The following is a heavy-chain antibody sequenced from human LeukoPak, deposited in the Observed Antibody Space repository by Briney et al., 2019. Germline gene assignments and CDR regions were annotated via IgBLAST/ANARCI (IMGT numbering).Heavy chain of an antibody. V-gene: IGHV3-64*02. D-gene: IGHD1-26*01. J-gene: IGHJ3*01. Sequence: PGGSLRLSCAASGFAFSGYSMHWVRQTPEKGLEYISVISSEGRSTYYADSVKGRFTILRDNSMSTVFLQMDSLRVDDTALYFCASDTGRHYGAFDVWGQGTMVAVSS. CDR1: GFAFSGYS. CDR2: ISSEGRST. CDR3: ASDTGRHYGAFDV.